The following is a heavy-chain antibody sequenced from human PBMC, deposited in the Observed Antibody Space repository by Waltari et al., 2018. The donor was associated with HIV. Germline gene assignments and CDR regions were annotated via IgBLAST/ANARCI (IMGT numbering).Heavy chain of an antibody. V-gene: IGHV4-59*01. Sequence: QVQLQESGPGLVKPSETLSLTCTVSGDSITNYYWSWIRQPPGKGLEWIGYIYYTGVNNYNPSLKSRVTMTVDTSKNQFSLKLSSVTAADTAVYYCARVDSYCSGGACYSPSYKYYGMDVWGQGTTVSVS. CDR3: ARVDSYCSGGACYSPSYKYYGMDV. CDR1: GDSITNYY. CDR2: IYYTGVN. D-gene: IGHD2-15*01. J-gene: IGHJ6*02.